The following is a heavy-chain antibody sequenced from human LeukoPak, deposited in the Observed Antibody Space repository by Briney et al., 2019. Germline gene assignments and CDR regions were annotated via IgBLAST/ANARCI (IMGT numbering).Heavy chain of an antibody. Sequence: GGSLRLSCAASGLTVSSYSMNWVRQAPGKGLEWVSYISSSSSTIYYADSVKGRFTISRDNAKNSLYLQMNSLRDEDTAVYYCARARASGCSGFDYWGQGTTVTVSS. CDR1: GLTVSSYS. V-gene: IGHV3-48*02. CDR3: ARARASGCSGFDY. D-gene: IGHD2-15*01. CDR2: ISSSSSTI. J-gene: IGHJ3*01.